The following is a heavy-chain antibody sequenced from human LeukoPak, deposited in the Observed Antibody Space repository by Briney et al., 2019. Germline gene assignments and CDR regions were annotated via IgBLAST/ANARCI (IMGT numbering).Heavy chain of an antibody. D-gene: IGHD6-13*01. CDR1: GYTFTTYA. V-gene: IGHV1-3*01. J-gene: IGHJ4*02. CDR3: ARDPIGSRWPYYFDY. Sequence: ASVKVSCKASGYTFTTYAIHWVRQAPGQRLEWMGWINAGNGNTKYSQRFQARVTITRDTSASTAYMELSSLRSEDTAVYYCARDPIGSRWPYYFDYWGQGTLVTVSS. CDR2: INAGNGNT.